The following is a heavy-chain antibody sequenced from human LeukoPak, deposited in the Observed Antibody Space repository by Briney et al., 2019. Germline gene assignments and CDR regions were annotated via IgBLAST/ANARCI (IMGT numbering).Heavy chain of an antibody. CDR2: IYTSGST. V-gene: IGHV4-4*07. Sequence: SETLSLTCAVYGGSFSGYYWSWIRQPAGKGLEWIGRIYTSGSTNYNPSLKSRVTMSVDTSKNQFSLKLSSVTAADTAVYYCARDAVNWFDPWGQGTLVTVSS. CDR3: ARDAVNWFDP. CDR1: GGSFSGYY. J-gene: IGHJ5*02.